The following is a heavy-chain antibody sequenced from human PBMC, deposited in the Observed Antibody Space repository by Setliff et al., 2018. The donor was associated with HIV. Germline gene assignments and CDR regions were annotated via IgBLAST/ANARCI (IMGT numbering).Heavy chain of an antibody. CDR1: GFTFSDYS. D-gene: IGHD2-15*01. CDR3: ARGGGQYCSGGSCSSRFHYYYYYMDV. J-gene: IGHJ6*03. Sequence: GGSLRLSCVASGFTFSDYSMNWVRQAPGKGLEWVSYINNISSTISYADSVKGRFTISRDNAKNSLYLQMNGLRAEDTAVYYCARGGGQYCSGGSCSSRFHYYYYYMDVWGKGTTVTVSS. V-gene: IGHV3-48*01. CDR2: INNISSTI.